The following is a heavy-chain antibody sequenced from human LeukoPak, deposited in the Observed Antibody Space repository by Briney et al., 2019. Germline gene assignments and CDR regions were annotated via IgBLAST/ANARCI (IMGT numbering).Heavy chain of an antibody. J-gene: IGHJ4*02. V-gene: IGHV1-18*01. Sequence: ASVKVSCKASGYIFTTYGISWVRQAPGQGLEWMGWINTYNGNTNYAQKLQDRVSMTKDKSTNTAYMELRSLRSDDTAVYYCAREHHYNWNHYYWGQGTLVTVSS. CDR3: AREHHYNWNHYY. CDR1: GYIFTTYG. D-gene: IGHD1-1*01. CDR2: INTYNGNT.